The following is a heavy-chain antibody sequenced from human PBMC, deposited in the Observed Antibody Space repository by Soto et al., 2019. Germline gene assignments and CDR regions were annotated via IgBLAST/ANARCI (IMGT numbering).Heavy chain of an antibody. V-gene: IGHV3-21*01. CDR3: ARDLGGHRSSGTKPGVGDAFAI. J-gene: IGHJ3*02. CDR1: GFTFSSYI. D-gene: IGHD6-13*01. CDR2: ISSSSSYI. Sequence: GGSLKLSCAASGFTFSSYIVNWVCQAQGKGLEWVSSISSSSSYIYYADSVKGRFTISRDNAKNSLYLQMNSLRAEDTAVYYCARDLGGHRSSGTKPGVGDAFAIWGQGTMVT.